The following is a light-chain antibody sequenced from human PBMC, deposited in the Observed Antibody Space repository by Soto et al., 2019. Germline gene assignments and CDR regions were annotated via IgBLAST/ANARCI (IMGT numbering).Light chain of an antibody. CDR1: QTVLFASNNKNY. CDR2: WAS. CDR3: QQYYTIPIT. V-gene: IGKV4-1*01. J-gene: IGKJ4*01. Sequence: DILLAQSPDAGSGSLGETATINCNSSQTVLFASNNKNYLAWYQQKPGQAPKLLIYWASARESGVPDRFSGSGSETDFNFTITSLQAEDVAVYYCQQYYTIPITFGGGTKVDIK.